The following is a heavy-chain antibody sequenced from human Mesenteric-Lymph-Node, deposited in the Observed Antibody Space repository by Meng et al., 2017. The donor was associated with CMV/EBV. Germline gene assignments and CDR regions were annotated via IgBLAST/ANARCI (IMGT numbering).Heavy chain of an antibody. V-gene: IGHV4-59*01. D-gene: IGHD6-19*01. CDR1: GGSITSYY. CDR2: IYSSGST. J-gene: IGHJ2*01. CDR3: ARGGSGYLWYSDL. Sequence: CTVSGGSITSYYWSWIRQPPGKGLEWIGYIYSSGSTNYNPSLKSRVTISVDTSKNRFSLKLSSVTAADTAVYFCARGGSGYLWYSDLWGRGTLVTVSS.